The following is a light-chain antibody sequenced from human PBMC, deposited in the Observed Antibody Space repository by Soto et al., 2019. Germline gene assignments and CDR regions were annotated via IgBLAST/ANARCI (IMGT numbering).Light chain of an antibody. CDR1: QTISSW. Sequence: IQMTHYRTTLSXXVVDXVTVXXRASQTISSWLAWYQQKPGKAPKLLIYKASTLKSGVPSRFSGSGSGTEFTLTISSLQPDDFATYYCQHYNSSSEPFGQGTKVDIK. CDR2: KAS. CDR3: QHYNSSSEP. J-gene: IGKJ1*01. V-gene: IGKV1-5*03.